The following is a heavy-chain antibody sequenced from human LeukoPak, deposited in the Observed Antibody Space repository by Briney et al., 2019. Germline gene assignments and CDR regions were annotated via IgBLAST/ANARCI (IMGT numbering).Heavy chain of an antibody. J-gene: IGHJ4*02. CDR3: AKEAVSNWNDVNYFDY. V-gene: IGHV1-18*01. CDR1: GYTFTKYV. Sequence: ASVKVSCKTSGYTFTKYVISWVRQAPGQGPEWMGWISTKTGNANYAHELHGGVTITTGTSTSTAYMELRSLRSDDTAIFYCAKEAVSNWNDVNYFDYWGQGTLVTVSS. D-gene: IGHD1-20*01. CDR2: ISTKTGNA.